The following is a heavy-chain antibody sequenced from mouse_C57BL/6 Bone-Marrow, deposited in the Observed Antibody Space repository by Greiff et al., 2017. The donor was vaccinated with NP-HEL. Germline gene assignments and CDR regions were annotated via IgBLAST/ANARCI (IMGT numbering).Heavy chain of an antibody. CDR2: IHPNSGST. D-gene: IGHD1-1*01. J-gene: IGHJ3*01. CDR3: AREGLYGSSAWFAY. CDR1: GYTFTSYW. Sequence: QVQLQQPGAELVKPGASVKLSCKASGYTFTSYWMHWVKQRPGQGLEWIGMIHPNSGSTNYNEKFKSKATLTVDKSSSTAYMQLSSLTSEDSAVYYCAREGLYGSSAWFAYWGQGTLVTVSA. V-gene: IGHV1-64*01.